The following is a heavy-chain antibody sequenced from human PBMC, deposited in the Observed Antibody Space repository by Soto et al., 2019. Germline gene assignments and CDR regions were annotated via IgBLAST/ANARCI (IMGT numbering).Heavy chain of an antibody. V-gene: IGHV3-7*01. J-gene: IGHJ4*02. CDR3: VRGGVPTGRHDY. D-gene: IGHD3-9*01. Sequence: EVQLVESGGGLVQPGGSLSLSCAASGFTFSGYWMSWVRQVPGKGLEWVATIKDDGSEKYDMDSMKGRFTISRDNAKNSLYLQVNSLRAEDTAVYYCVRGGVPTGRHDYWGQGILVTVSS. CDR2: IKDDGSEK. CDR1: GFTFSGYW.